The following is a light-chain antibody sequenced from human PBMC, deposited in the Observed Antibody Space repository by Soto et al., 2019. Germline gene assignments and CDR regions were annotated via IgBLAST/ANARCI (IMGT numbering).Light chain of an antibody. V-gene: IGKV3-11*01. CDR1: QTVNSDY. CDR2: DAS. Sequence: EIVLTQSPGTLSLSPGERATLSCRASQTVNSDYLAWYQHRPGQAPRLLIYDASNRATGIPARFSGSGSGTDFTLTISSLEPEDFGVYYCQQRSNWPPVTFGGGTKVEIK. CDR3: QQRSNWPPVT. J-gene: IGKJ4*01.